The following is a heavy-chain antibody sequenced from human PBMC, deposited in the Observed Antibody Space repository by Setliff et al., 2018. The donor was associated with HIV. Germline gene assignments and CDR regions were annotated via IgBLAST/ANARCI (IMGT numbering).Heavy chain of an antibody. V-gene: IGHV4-39*01. D-gene: IGHD3-3*01. CDR1: GGSISSSSYY. Sequence: SETLSLTCTVSGGSISSSSYYWGWIRQPPGKGLEWIGSIYYSGRTYYNPSLKSRVTISVDTSKKQFSLKLSSVTAADTAVCYCARLREGYNFWSGYSYYYYYMDVWGKGTTVTVSS. CDR2: IYYSGRT. J-gene: IGHJ6*03. CDR3: ARLREGYNFWSGYSYYYYYMDV.